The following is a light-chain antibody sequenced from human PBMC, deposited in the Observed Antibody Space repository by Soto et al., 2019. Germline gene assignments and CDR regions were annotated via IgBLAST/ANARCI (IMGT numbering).Light chain of an antibody. Sequence: QSALTQPASVSGSPGQSITISCTGTSSDVGSHNLVSWYQQHPGQAPKLMIYEVSKRPLGVSARFSASKSGNTASLTISGLQAEDEAEYYCRSYGGSRAVFGGGTQLTVL. J-gene: IGLJ7*01. CDR2: EVS. CDR3: RSYGGSRAV. CDR1: SSDVGSHNL. V-gene: IGLV2-23*02.